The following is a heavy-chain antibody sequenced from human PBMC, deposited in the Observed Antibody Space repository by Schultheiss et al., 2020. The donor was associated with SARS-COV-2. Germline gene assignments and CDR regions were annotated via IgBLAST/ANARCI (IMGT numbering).Heavy chain of an antibody. Sequence: ASVKVSCKASGYTFTSYGISWVRQAPGQGLEWMGWISAYNGNTNYAQKLQGRVTMTTDTSTSTAYMELRSLRSDDTAVYYCAPGGSITIFGVVTDPNNWFDPWGQGTLVTVSS. J-gene: IGHJ5*02. CDR3: APGGSITIFGVVTDPNNWFDP. V-gene: IGHV1-18*04. CDR2: ISAYNGNT. CDR1: GYTFTSYG. D-gene: IGHD3-3*01.